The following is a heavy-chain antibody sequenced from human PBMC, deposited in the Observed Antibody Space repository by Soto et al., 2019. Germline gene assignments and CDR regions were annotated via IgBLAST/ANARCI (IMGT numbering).Heavy chain of an antibody. CDR1: GGTFSSYT. V-gene: IGHV1-69*02. Sequence: QVQLVQSGAEVKKPGSSVKVSCKASGGTFSSYTISWVRQAPGQGLEWMGRIIPILGIANYAQKFQGRVTITADKSTSTAYRELSSLRSEDTAVYYCAKLIADIGWFDPWGQGPLVTVSS. J-gene: IGHJ5*02. CDR3: AKLIADIGWFDP. D-gene: IGHD2-15*01. CDR2: IIPILGIA.